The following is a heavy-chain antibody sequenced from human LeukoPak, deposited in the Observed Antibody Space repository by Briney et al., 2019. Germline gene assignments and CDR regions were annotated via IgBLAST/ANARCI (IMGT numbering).Heavy chain of an antibody. Sequence: PGGSLRLSCAASGFTFDIYGMHWVRQAPGKGLEWVAFIRYDGSNKYYADSVKGRFTISRDNSKNTLYLQMNSLRAEDTAVYYCAKVSGSGWYLDYWGQGTLVTVSS. D-gene: IGHD6-19*01. CDR2: IRYDGSNK. J-gene: IGHJ4*02. CDR1: GFTFDIYG. CDR3: AKVSGSGWYLDY. V-gene: IGHV3-30*02.